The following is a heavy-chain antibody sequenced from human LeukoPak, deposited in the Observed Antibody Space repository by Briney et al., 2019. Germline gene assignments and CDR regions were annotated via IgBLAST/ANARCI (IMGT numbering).Heavy chain of an antibody. J-gene: IGHJ4*02. D-gene: IGHD3-9*01. CDR2: INPNSGGT. V-gene: IGHV1-2*02. CDR1: GYTFTRYY. Sequence: ASVKVSCKASGYTFTRYYMHWVRQAPGQGLEWMGWINPNSGGTNYAQKFQRRVTMTRDTSISTAYIELSRLRSDDTAVYYCARGFVLRYFDWLLSEDFDYWGQGTLVTVSS. CDR3: ARGFVLRYFDWLLSEDFDY.